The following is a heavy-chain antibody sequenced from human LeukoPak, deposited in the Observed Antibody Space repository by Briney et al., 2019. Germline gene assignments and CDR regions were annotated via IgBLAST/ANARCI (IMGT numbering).Heavy chain of an antibody. CDR3: AKDLADILTGDDAFDI. V-gene: IGHV3-9*01. J-gene: IGHJ3*02. D-gene: IGHD3-9*01. CDR1: GFTFDDYA. Sequence: GGSLRLSCAASGFTFDDYAMHWVRQAPGKGLEWVSGISWNSGSIGYADSVKGRFTISRDNAKNSLYLQVNSLRAEDTALYYCAKDLADILTGDDAFDIWGQGTMVTVSS. CDR2: ISWNSGSI.